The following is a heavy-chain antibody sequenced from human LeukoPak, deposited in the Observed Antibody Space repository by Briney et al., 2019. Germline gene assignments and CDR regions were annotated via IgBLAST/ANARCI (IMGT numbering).Heavy chain of an antibody. CDR2: LFHRGST. J-gene: IGHJ3*02. CDR1: GYSISSSYY. V-gene: IGHV4-38-2*01. Sequence: PSESLSLSCAVYGYSISSSYYWGWIRQPPGMGLEWIGSLFHRGSTYYNPSLRSRVSISVDTSKNHFSLKLGSVTAADTAVYYCARHTQLLAPYFTVDIWGQGTMVTDSS. CDR3: ARHTQLLAPYFTVDI. D-gene: IGHD6-19*01.